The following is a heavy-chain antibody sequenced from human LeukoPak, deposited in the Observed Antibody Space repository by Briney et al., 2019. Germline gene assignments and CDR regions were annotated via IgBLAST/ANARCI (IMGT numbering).Heavy chain of an antibody. CDR2: IYSGGST. D-gene: IGHD2-21*02. V-gene: IGHV3-53*01. CDR1: GFTVSSNY. CDR3: ARDQGEAYCGGDCYSAAFDI. Sequence: GGSLRLSCAASGFTVSSNYVSWVRQAPGKGLEWVSVIYSGGSTYYADSVKGRFTISRDNSKSTLYLQMNSLRAEDTAVYYCARDQGEAYCGGDCYSAAFDIWGQGTMVTVSS. J-gene: IGHJ3*02.